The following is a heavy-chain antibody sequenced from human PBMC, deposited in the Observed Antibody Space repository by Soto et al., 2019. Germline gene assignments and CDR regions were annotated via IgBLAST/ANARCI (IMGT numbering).Heavy chain of an antibody. Sequence: PSETLSLTCAVSGGSISSGGYSWIWIRHPPGKGLEWIGYIYHSGSTYYNPSLKSRVTISVDRSKNQFSLKLSSVTAADTAVYYCARESTMVRGVDYGMDVWGQGTTVTVSS. V-gene: IGHV4-30-2*01. CDR3: ARESTMVRGVDYGMDV. J-gene: IGHJ6*02. CDR1: GGSISSGGYS. D-gene: IGHD3-10*01. CDR2: IYHSGST.